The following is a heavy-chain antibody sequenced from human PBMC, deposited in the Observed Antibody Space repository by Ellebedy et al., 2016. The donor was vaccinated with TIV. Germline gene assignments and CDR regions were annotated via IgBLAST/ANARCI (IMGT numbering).Heavy chain of an antibody. V-gene: IGHV3-7*01. CDR2: IKQDGSEK. Sequence: GESLKISXAASGFTFSTYWMSWVRLAPGKGLEWVANIKQDGSEKYYVDSVKGRFTISRDNAKNSLYLQMNSQRAEDTAVYYCAREAPEGAIDYWGQGTLVTVSS. CDR3: AREAPEGAIDY. J-gene: IGHJ4*02. CDR1: GFTFSTYW. D-gene: IGHD1-14*01.